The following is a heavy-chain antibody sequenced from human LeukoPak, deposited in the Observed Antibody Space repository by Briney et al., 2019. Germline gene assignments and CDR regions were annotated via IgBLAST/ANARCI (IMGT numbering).Heavy chain of an antibody. CDR3: AKKVVVGATSPYSDFQD. Sequence: PGGSLRLSCAASGFMFSSNWMSWVRLAPGKGLEWVANIKEDGTETYYVDSVKGRFTISRDNAKNSLYLQMNSLRVEDTAVYYCAKKVVVGATSPYSDFQDWGQSTLVTVSS. CDR2: IKEDGTET. D-gene: IGHD1-26*01. J-gene: IGHJ1*01. CDR1: GFMFSSNW. V-gene: IGHV3-7*03.